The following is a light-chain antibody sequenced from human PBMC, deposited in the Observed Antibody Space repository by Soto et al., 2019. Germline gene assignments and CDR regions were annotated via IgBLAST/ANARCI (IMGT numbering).Light chain of an antibody. Sequence: ELVLTQSPATLSSFPGDRVTLSCRASQYINTRLAWYQHRPGQAPRLLIYGASTRATGIPERFSGSGSGTEFTLTISSLQSEDFAVYYCQQYTNWPKTFGQGTKVDIK. V-gene: IGKV3D-15*01. CDR2: GAS. J-gene: IGKJ1*01. CDR3: QQYTNWPKT. CDR1: QYINTR.